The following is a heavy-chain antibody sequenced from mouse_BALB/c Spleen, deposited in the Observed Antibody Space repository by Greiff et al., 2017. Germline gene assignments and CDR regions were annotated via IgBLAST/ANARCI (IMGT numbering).Heavy chain of an antibody. V-gene: IGHV3-2*02. CDR2: ISYSGST. CDR1: GYSITSDYA. Sequence: EVQLQESGPGLVKPSQSLSLTCTVTGYSITSDYAWYWIRQFPGNKLEWMGYISYSGSTSYNPSLKSRISITRDTSKNQFFLQLNSVPTEDTATYYCARSGYYPYWYFDVWGAGTTVTVSS. J-gene: IGHJ1*01. CDR3: ARSGYYPYWYFDV. D-gene: IGHD2-3*01.